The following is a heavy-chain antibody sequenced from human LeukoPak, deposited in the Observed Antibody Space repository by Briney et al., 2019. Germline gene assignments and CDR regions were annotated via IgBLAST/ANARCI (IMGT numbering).Heavy chain of an antibody. D-gene: IGHD5-12*01. CDR2: INHSGST. Sequence: SETLSLTCAVYGGSFSGYYWSWIRQPPGKGLEWIGEINHSGSTNYNPSLKSRVTISVDTSKNQFSLKLSSVTAADTAVYYCASDIVATIGGGYWGQGTLVTVSS. J-gene: IGHJ4*02. V-gene: IGHV4-34*01. CDR3: ASDIVATIGGGY. CDR1: GGSFSGYY.